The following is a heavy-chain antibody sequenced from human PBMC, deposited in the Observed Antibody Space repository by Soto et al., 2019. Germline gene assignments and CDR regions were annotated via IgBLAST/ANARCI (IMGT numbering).Heavy chain of an antibody. CDR1: GGSFSGYY. V-gene: IGHV4-34*01. CDR3: ARGPSIAARPRDYYFDY. Sequence: SETLSLTCAVYGGSFSGYYWSWIRQPPGKGLEWIGEINHSGSTNYNPSLKSRVTISVDTSKNQFSLKLSSVTAADTAVYYCARGPSIAARPRDYYFDYWGQGTLVTVS. J-gene: IGHJ4*02. D-gene: IGHD6-6*01. CDR2: INHSGST.